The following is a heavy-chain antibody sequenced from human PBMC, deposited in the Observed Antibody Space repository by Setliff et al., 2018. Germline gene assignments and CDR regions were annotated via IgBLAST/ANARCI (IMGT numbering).Heavy chain of an antibody. CDR1: GYTFTSYA. CDR3: ARVSEAAAAGFDY. J-gene: IGHJ4*02. V-gene: IGHV1-18*01. CDR2: ISAYNGNT. D-gene: IGHD6-13*01. Sequence: VKVSCKASGYTFTSYAFSWVRQAPGQGLEWMGWISAYNGNTNYAQKFQGRVTMTTDTSTSTAYMELRSLRSDDTAVYYCARVSEAAAAGFDYWGQGTLVTVSS.